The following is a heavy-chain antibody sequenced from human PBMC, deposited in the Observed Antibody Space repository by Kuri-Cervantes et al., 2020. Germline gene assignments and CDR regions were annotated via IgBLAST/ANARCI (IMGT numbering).Heavy chain of an antibody. CDR3: ARGEGTVYWYFDL. V-gene: IGHV3-30*01. CDR2: TSYDGSRT. CDR1: GFTFSSHT. Sequence: GGSLRLSCAASGFTFSSHTMHWVRQAPGKGLEWVAVTSYDGSRTFYAESAKGRFTISRDNSKNTLYLQMNSLRIEDTSVYYCARGEGTVYWYFDLWGRGTLVTVSS. D-gene: IGHD1-1*01. J-gene: IGHJ2*01.